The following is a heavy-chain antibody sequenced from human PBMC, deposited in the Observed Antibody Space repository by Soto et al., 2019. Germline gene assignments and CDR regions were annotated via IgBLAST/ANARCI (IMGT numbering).Heavy chain of an antibody. CDR2: ISGDGVTT. CDR1: GFPFSSYW. J-gene: IGHJ4*02. D-gene: IGHD3-9*01. CDR3: AREYYGLLTGYYTDY. V-gene: IGHV3-74*01. Sequence: EVQLVESGGDLVQRGGSLRLSCXASGFPFSSYWMHWVRHTPGKGLDWVARISGDGVTTYYADSVTGRFTVSRDNAKNTLSLQISGLRAEDTAVYYCAREYYGLLTGYYTDYWGQGTLVSVSS.